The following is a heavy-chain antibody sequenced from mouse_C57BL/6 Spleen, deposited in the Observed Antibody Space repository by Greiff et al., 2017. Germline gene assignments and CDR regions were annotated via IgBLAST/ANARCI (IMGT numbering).Heavy chain of an antibody. V-gene: IGHV5-12*01. J-gene: IGHJ2*01. D-gene: IGHD2-1*01. Sequence: VQLKESGGGLVQPGGSLKLSCAASGFTFSDYYMYWVRQTPEKRLEWVAYISNGGGSTYYPDTVKGRFTISRDNAKNTLYLQMSRLKSEDTAMYYCARLGNYLYYFDYWGQGTTLTVSS. CDR1: GFTFSDYY. CDR2: ISNGGGST. CDR3: ARLGNYLYYFDY.